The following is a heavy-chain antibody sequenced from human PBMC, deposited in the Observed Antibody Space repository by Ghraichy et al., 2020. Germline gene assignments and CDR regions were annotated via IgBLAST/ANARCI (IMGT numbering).Heavy chain of an antibody. CDR2: INPSDHSP. V-gene: IGHV1-46*01. Sequence: ASVTVSCKASGYTFTSYFIHWVRQAPGQGLEWMGIINPSDHSPSYAQKFQDRVNMATDTSTSTVYMELSSLRSEDTAIYYCARDLIVTRGQYYYYGMDVWGQGTTVTVSS. J-gene: IGHJ6*02. CDR1: GYTFTSYF. CDR3: ARDLIVTRGQYYYYGMDV. D-gene: IGHD4-11*01.